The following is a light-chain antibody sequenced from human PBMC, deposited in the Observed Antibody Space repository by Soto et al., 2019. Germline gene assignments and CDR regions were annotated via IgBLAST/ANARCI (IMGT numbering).Light chain of an antibody. J-gene: IGLJ3*02. V-gene: IGLV7-46*01. CDR3: LLSYSNSRRV. CDR1: TGAVTSGHY. CDR2: ETS. Sequence: QAVVTQEPSLTGSPGGTVTLTCGSSTGAVTSGHYPYWFQQKPGQAPRTLIFETSNKHSWTPARFSGSLLGGKAALTLSGAQPEDEAEYYCLLSYSNSRRVFGGGTKLTVL.